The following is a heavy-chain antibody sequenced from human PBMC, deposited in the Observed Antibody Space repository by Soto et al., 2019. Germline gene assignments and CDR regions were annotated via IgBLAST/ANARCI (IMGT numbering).Heavy chain of an antibody. D-gene: IGHD7-27*01. CDR1: GGSISGYY. J-gene: IGHJ4*02. CDR3: ARRWGRTFDY. V-gene: IGHV4-59*08. CDR2: IYYSGST. Sequence: ETLSLTCTVSGGSISGYYWSWIRQPPGKGLEWIGYIYYSGSTNYNPSLKSRVTISVDTSKNQFSLKLSSVTAADTAVYYCARRWGRTFDYWGQGTLVTVSS.